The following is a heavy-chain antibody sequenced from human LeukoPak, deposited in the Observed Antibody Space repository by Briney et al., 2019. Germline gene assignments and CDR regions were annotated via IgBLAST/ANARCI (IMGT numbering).Heavy chain of an antibody. CDR1: GFTFSSYA. Sequence: GGSLRLSCAASGFTFSSYAMSWVRQAPGKGLEWVSAITGGGGSTHYADSVKGRFTISRDNSKNTLYLQMNSLRVEDTAVYYCARDVTTPVAFDIWGQGTMVTVSS. J-gene: IGHJ3*02. V-gene: IGHV3-23*01. CDR3: ARDVTTPVAFDI. CDR2: ITGGGGST. D-gene: IGHD1-14*01.